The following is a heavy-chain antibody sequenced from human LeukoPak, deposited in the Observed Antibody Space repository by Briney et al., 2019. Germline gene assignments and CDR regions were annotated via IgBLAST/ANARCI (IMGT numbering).Heavy chain of an antibody. CDR1: GFTFSSYA. Sequence: PGGSLRLSCAASGFTFSSYAMSWVRQAPGKGLEWVSSISVGGTRTYFADSAKGRFTISRDNSKNTLYLQMNTLRAEDTAVYYCASPGAAAAAPGFDYWGQGTLVTVSP. CDR2: ISVGGTRT. V-gene: IGHV3-23*01. J-gene: IGHJ4*02. D-gene: IGHD6-25*01. CDR3: ASPGAAAAAPGFDY.